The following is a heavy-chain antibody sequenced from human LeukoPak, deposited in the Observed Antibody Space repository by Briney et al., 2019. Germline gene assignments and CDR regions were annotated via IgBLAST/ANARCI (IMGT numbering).Heavy chain of an antibody. V-gene: IGHV4-4*07. J-gene: IGHJ3*02. Sequence: SGTLSLTCTVSGCPISSYYWSWIRQPPGKGLEWIGRIYTSGSTNYNPSLVSRVTISVDKSKNQFSLKLSSVTAADTAVYYCARDRYYYGSGSYYNRGAFDIWGQGTMVTVSS. CDR2: IYTSGST. CDR1: GCPISSYY. D-gene: IGHD3-10*01. CDR3: ARDRYYYGSGSYYNRGAFDI.